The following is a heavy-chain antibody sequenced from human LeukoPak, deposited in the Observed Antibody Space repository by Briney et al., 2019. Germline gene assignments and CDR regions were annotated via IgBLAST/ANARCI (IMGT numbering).Heavy chain of an antibody. J-gene: IGHJ6*02. D-gene: IGHD5-18*01. Sequence: SVKVSCKASGYTFTSYGISWVRQAPGQGLEWMGGIIPIFGTANYAQKFQGRVTITADESTSTAYMELSSLRSEDTAVYYCARLTPGYSYGALSYYYGMDVWGQGTTVTVSS. CDR2: IIPIFGTA. CDR1: GYTFTSYG. CDR3: ARLTPGYSYGALSYYYGMDV. V-gene: IGHV1-69*13.